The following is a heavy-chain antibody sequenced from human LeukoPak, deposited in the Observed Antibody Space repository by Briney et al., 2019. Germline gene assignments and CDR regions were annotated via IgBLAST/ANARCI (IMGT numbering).Heavy chain of an antibody. D-gene: IGHD2-21*02. CDR2: IYYSGST. CDR3: ARAYCGGDCYALQEDYYYGMDV. J-gene: IGHJ6*02. CDR1: GGSISSYY. V-gene: IGHV4-59*01. Sequence: SETLSLTCTGSGGSISSYYWSWIRQPPGKGLEWIGYIYYSGSTNYNPSLKSRVTISVDTSKNQFSLKLSSVTAADTAVYYCARAYCGGDCYALQEDYYYGMDVWGQGTTVTVSS.